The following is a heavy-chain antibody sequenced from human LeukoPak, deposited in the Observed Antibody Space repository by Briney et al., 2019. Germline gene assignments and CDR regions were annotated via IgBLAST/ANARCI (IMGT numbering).Heavy chain of an antibody. Sequence: HGESLKISCDGSGYSFSNYWIGWVRQMPGKGLEWMGIIYPGDYETRYSPSFQGLVTISVDKSISTAYLQWSSLKASDTAMYYCAIPPGYCGNDCSFDHWGQGTLVTVSS. CDR2: IYPGDYET. V-gene: IGHV5-51*01. D-gene: IGHD2-21*02. CDR3: AIPPGYCGNDCSFDH. CDR1: GYSFSNYW. J-gene: IGHJ4*02.